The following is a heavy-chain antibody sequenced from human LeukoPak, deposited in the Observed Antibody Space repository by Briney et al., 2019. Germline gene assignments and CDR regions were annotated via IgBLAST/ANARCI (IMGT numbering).Heavy chain of an antibody. CDR3: ARDGSTDAFDI. V-gene: IGHV4-38-2*02. Sequence: SETLSLTCTVSGYSISSGYYWGWIRQPPGKGLEWIGSIYHSGSTYYNPSPKSRVTISVDTSKNQFSLKLSSVTAADTAVYYCARDGSTDAFDIWGQGTMVTVSS. CDR2: IYHSGST. CDR1: GYSISSGYY. J-gene: IGHJ3*02.